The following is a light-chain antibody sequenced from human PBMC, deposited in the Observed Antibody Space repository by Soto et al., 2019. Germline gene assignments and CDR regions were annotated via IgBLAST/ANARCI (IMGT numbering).Light chain of an antibody. Sequence: QSVLTQPASVSGSPGQSITISCTGTSSDVGGYNYVSWYHQHPGKAPKLMLYEVSNRPSGVSNRFSGSKSGNTASLTISGLQAEDEADYYCSSYTSSSTLVFGTGTQLTVL. CDR2: EVS. V-gene: IGLV2-14*01. CDR1: SSDVGGYNY. CDR3: SSYTSSSTLV. J-gene: IGLJ1*01.